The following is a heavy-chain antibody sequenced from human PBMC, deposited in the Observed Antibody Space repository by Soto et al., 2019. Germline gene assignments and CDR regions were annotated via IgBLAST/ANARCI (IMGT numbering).Heavy chain of an antibody. V-gene: IGHV1-69*12. CDR3: ARDFRRYDYGDYGGGSYWYFDL. J-gene: IGHJ2*01. Sequence: QVQLVQSGAEVKKPGSSVKVSCKASGGTFSSYAISWVRQAPGQGLEWMGGIIPIFGTANYAQKFQGRVTITADESTSTAYMELSSLRSEDTAVYYCARDFRRYDYGDYGGGSYWYFDLWGRGTLVTVSS. CDR2: IIPIFGTA. D-gene: IGHD4-17*01. CDR1: GGTFSSYA.